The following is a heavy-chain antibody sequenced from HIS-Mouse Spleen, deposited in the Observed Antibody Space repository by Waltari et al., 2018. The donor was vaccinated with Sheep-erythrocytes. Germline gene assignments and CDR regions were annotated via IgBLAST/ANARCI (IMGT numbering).Heavy chain of an antibody. Sequence: DSVKGRFTISRDNAKNSLYLQMNSLRAEDTAVYYCASAVGYYDFWSGYSGWGYFDYWGQGTLVTVSS. D-gene: IGHD3-3*01. J-gene: IGHJ4*02. V-gene: IGHV3-7*01. CDR3: ASAVGYYDFWSGYSGWGYFDY.